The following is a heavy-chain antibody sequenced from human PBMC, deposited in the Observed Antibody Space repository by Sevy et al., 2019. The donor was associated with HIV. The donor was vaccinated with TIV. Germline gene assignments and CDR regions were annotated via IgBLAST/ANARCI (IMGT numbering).Heavy chain of an antibody. D-gene: IGHD6-13*01. J-gene: IGHJ5*02. CDR3: ARQGSSWTFDP. CDR2: IAYDESTK. Sequence: GGSLRLSCAASGFDFSSYPMNWVRQAPGKGLEWVSVIAYDESTKYYGDSVRGRFTISRDNSKNTLYLQMNSLREEDTGVYYCARQGSSWTFDPWGQGTLVTVSS. CDR1: GFDFSSYP. V-gene: IGHV3-30-3*01.